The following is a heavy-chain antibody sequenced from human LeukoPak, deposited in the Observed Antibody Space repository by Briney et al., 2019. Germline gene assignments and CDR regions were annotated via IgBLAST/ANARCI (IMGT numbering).Heavy chain of an antibody. J-gene: IGHJ5*02. Sequence: GASVKVSCKASGGTFSSYAISWVRQAPGQGLEWMGGIIPIFGTANYAQKFQGRVAITADESTSTAYMELSSLRSEDTAVYYCAREGGGPNWFDPWGQGTLVTVSS. CDR2: IIPIFGTA. CDR1: GGTFSSYA. D-gene: IGHD3-16*01. CDR3: AREGGGPNWFDP. V-gene: IGHV1-69*13.